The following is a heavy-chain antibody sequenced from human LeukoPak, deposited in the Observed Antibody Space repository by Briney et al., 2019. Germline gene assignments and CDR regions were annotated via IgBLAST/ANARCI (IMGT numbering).Heavy chain of an antibody. CDR1: GFTFRSYG. V-gene: IGHV3-23*01. Sequence: PGVSLRLSCAASGFTFRSYGMNWVRQAPGKGLEWVSSISSSSSRTYYADSVKGRFTIYRDNSKNTLYLQMNSLRAEDTAVYYCAKDRVILTGHYPFDYWGQGILVTVSS. J-gene: IGHJ4*02. CDR3: AKDRVILTGHYPFDY. CDR2: ISSSSSRT. D-gene: IGHD3-9*01.